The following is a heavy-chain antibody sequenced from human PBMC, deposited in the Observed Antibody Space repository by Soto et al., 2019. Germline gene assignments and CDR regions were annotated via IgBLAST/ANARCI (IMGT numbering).Heavy chain of an antibody. Sequence: SETLSLTCTVSGGSISSFYWGWIRQPPGKGLEWIGNIYYSGSTNYNPSLKSRVTISVDTSKRQLSLNLSSVTAADTAVYYCARERGRDMYFDYWGQGALVTVSS. V-gene: IGHV4-59*01. CDR1: GGSISSFY. CDR2: IYYSGST. CDR3: ARERGRDMYFDY. J-gene: IGHJ4*02.